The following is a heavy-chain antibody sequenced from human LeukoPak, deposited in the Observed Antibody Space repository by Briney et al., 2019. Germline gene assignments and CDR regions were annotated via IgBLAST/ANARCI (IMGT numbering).Heavy chain of an antibody. D-gene: IGHD6-19*01. CDR3: ARDGYSSGWYDY. Sequence: SETLSLTRTVSGGSISSYYWIWIRQSPGKGLEWIGHIHDSGSTTYNPSLKSRVTISVDTSKNQFSLKLSSVTAADTAVYYCARDGYSSGWYDYWGQGTLVTVSS. J-gene: IGHJ4*02. CDR1: GGSISSYY. V-gene: IGHV4-59*01. CDR2: IHDSGST.